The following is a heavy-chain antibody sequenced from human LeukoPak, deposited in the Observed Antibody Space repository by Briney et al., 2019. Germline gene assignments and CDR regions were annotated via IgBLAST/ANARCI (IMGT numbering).Heavy chain of an antibody. CDR2: IYYSGST. CDR3: ARGPGMVRGVRFDY. J-gene: IGHJ4*02. V-gene: IGHV4-59*01. D-gene: IGHD3-10*01. Sequence: SETLSLTCTVSGGSISSYYWSWIRQPPGKGLEWIGYIYYSGSTNYNPSLKSRVTISVDTSKNQFSLKLSPVTAADTAVYYCARGPGMVRGVRFDYWGQGTLVTVSS. CDR1: GGSISSYY.